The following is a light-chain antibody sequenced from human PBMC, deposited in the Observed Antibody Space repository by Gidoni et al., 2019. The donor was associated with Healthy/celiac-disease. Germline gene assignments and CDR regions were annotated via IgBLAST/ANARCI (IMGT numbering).Light chain of an antibody. J-gene: IGKJ4*01. CDR2: LGS. CDR3: MQALQTPLT. CDR1: QSLLHTSGYNY. Sequence: EIVLPHYPLPFPVSPGEPASISCRSSQSLLHTSGYNYLAWYLQKPGQSPQLLIYLGSIRASGVPDRFSGSGSGTDFTLKISRVEAEDVGVYYCMQALQTPLTFXGXTKVEIK. V-gene: IGKV2-28*01.